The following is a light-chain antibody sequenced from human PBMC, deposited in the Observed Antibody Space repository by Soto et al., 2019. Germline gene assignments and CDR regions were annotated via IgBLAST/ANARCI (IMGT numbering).Light chain of an antibody. CDR2: GNS. CDR3: QSNDSSLSGYV. J-gene: IGLJ1*01. CDR1: TSNIGAGYD. V-gene: IGLV1-40*01. Sequence: VLTQPPSVSGAPGQRVTISCTGGTSNIGAGYDVHWYQQLPGTAPKLLIYGNSNRPSGVPDRFSGSKSGTSASLAITGLQAEDEGDYYCQSNDSSLSGYVFGTGTKVTVL.